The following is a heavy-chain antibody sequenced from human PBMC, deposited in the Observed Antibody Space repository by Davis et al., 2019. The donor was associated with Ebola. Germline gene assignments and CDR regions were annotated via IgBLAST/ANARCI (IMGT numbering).Heavy chain of an antibody. J-gene: IGHJ4*02. CDR2: ISYDGSNK. CDR3: AKDHDYGDYAFDY. CDR1: GFTFSSYG. D-gene: IGHD4-17*01. V-gene: IGHV3-30*18. Sequence: PGGSLRLSCAASGFTFSSYGMHWVRQAPGKGLEWVAVISYDGSNKYYADSVEGRFTTSRDNSKNTLYLQMNSLRAEDTAVYYCAKDHDYGDYAFDYWGQGTLVTVSS.